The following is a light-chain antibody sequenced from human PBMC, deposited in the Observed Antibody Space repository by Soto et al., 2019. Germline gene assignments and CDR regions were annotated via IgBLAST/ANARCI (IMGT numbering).Light chain of an antibody. CDR2: EVS. J-gene: IGLJ2*01. CDR3: SSYGGSNNLV. Sequence: QSALTQPRSVSASPGQSVTISCTGTSSDVGGYNYVSWYQQHPGKAPKLMIYEVSKRPSGVPDRFSGSKSGNTASLTVSGLQAEDEADYYCSSYGGSNNLVFGGGTKLTVL. V-gene: IGLV2-8*01. CDR1: SSDVGGYNY.